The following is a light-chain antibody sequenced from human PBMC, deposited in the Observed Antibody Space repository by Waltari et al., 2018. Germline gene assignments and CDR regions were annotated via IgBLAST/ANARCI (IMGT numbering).Light chain of an antibody. CDR2: GAS. Sequence: EIMLTQSPVSLSLSPGERATLSCRASQSISRYLAWYQQKPGQAPRLLIYGASNRATGIPPRFSGSGSVTDFSLTISGLEPEDSAVYYCQHHFRLPATFGQGTKVEIK. V-gene: IGKV3-20*01. J-gene: IGKJ1*01. CDR1: QSISRY. CDR3: QHHFRLPAT.